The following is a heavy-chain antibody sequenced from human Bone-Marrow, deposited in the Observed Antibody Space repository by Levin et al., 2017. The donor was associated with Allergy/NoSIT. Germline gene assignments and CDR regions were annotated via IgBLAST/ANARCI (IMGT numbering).Heavy chain of an antibody. D-gene: IGHD2/OR15-2a*01. Sequence: TGGSLRLSCAASGFSFNSYAMTWVRQAPGKGLQWVSSINAAGSGTYYADAVKGRFTISRDNSKSTLYLEMDTLGVEDTGVYHCAKDRGQNYHYYGMDVWGQGTAVSVSS. J-gene: IGHJ6*02. CDR2: INAAGSGT. CDR3: AKDRGQNYHYYGMDV. V-gene: IGHV3-23*01. CDR1: GFSFNSYA.